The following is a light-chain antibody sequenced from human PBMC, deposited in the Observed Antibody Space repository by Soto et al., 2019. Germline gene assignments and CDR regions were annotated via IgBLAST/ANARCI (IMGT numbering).Light chain of an antibody. Sequence: QSVMTQPPSVSAAPGQKVTISCSGSSSSIGGNSVSWYQQLPGTAPKLLIYDDNKRPSGIPDRFSGAKSGTSATLGITGFQTGDEADYYCGSLDSSLSAYVFGTGTKLTVL. J-gene: IGLJ1*01. CDR2: DDN. V-gene: IGLV1-51*01. CDR3: GSLDSSLSAYV. CDR1: SSSIGGNS.